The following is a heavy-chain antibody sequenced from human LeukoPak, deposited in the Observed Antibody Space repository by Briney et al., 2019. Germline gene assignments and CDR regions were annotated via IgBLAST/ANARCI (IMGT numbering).Heavy chain of an antibody. CDR3: ARREAEESGPIDY. CDR2: ISGRGDYT. J-gene: IGHJ4*02. CDR1: GFTFSTSA. D-gene: IGHD3-3*01. V-gene: IGHV3-23*01. Sequence: GSLRLSCAASGFTFSTSAMTWVRQAPGTGLEYVSAISGRGDYTYYADSVQGRFTISRDNSKNMLYLQMRSLRAEDTAMYYCARREAEESGPIDYWGQGTLVTVSS.